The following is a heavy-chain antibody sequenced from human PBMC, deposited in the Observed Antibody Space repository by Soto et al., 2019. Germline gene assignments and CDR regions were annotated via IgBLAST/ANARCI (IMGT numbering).Heavy chain of an antibody. CDR3: AKDQMQQLARFDY. CDR1: GFTFSSYA. D-gene: IGHD6-13*01. J-gene: IGHJ4*02. V-gene: IGHV3-23*01. Sequence: LRLSCAASGFTFSSYAMSWVRQAPGKGLEWVSAISGSGGSTYYADSVKGRFTISRDNSKNTLYLQMNSLRAEDTAVYYCAKDQMQQLARFDYWGQGTLVTVSS. CDR2: ISGSGGST.